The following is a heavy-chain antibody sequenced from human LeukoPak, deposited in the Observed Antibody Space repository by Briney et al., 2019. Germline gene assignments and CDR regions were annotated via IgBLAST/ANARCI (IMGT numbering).Heavy chain of an antibody. CDR3: ARAEVGYYDSSGYYKYYYYYYYMDV. V-gene: IGHV4-34*01. CDR2: IYYSGST. CDR1: GGSFSGYY. Sequence: PSETLPLTCAVYGGSFSGYYWSWIRQPPGKGLEWIGSIYYSGSTYYNPSLKSRVTISVDTSKNQFSLKLSSVTAADTAVYYCARAEVGYYDSSGYYKYYYYYYYMDVWGKGTTVTVSS. J-gene: IGHJ6*03. D-gene: IGHD3-22*01.